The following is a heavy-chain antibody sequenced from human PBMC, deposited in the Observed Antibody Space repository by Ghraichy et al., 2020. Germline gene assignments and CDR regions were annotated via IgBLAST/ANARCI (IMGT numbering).Heavy chain of an antibody. V-gene: IGHV4-39*01. CDR1: GGSISSSSYY. Sequence: SETLSLTCTVSGGSISSSSYYWGWIRQPPGKGLEWIGSIYYSGSTYYNPSLKSRVTISVDTSKNQFSLKLNSLTAADTAVYYCARQAPYDILTGYYMYYFHYWGQGTLVTVSS. CDR3: ARQAPYDILTGYYMYYFHY. D-gene: IGHD3-9*01. J-gene: IGHJ4*02. CDR2: IYYSGST.